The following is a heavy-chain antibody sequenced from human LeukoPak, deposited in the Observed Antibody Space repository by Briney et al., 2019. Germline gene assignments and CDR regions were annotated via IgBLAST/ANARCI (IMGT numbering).Heavy chain of an antibody. CDR3: AKDWSGWYQGYFDY. Sequence: PGGSLRLSCAASGFTFSSYAMSWVRQAPGRGLEWVSAISGSGGSTYYADSVKGRFTISRDNSKNTLYLQMNSLRAEDTAVYYCAKDWSGWYQGYFDYWGQGTLVTVSS. D-gene: IGHD6-19*01. J-gene: IGHJ4*02. V-gene: IGHV3-23*01. CDR1: GFTFSSYA. CDR2: ISGSGGST.